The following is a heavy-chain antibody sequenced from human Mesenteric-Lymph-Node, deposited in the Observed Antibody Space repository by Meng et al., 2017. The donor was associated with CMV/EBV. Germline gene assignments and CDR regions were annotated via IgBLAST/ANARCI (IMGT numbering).Heavy chain of an antibody. J-gene: IGHJ4*02. V-gene: IGHV3-30*18. CDR2: ISYDGSNK. Sequence: LSCPASGFTFSSYGMHWVRQAPGKGLEWVAVISYDGSNKYYADSVKGRFTISRDNSKNTLYLQMNSLRAEDTAVYYCAKGHSGYDFDYWGQGTLVPSPQ. CDR3: AKGHSGYDFDY. CDR1: GFTFSSYG. D-gene: IGHD5-12*01.